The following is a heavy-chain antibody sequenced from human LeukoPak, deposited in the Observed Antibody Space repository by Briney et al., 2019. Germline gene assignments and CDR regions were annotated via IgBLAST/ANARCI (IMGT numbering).Heavy chain of an antibody. CDR3: ARMPGYCSSTSCHTYYYYYGMDV. CDR2: INPNSGGT. J-gene: IGHJ6*02. V-gene: IGHV1-2*06. D-gene: IGHD2-2*01. CDR1: GYTFTGYY. Sequence: GASVKVSCKASGYTFTGYYMHWVRQAPGQGLEWMGRINPNSGGTNYAQKFQGRVTMTRDTSISTAYMELSRLRSDDTAVYYCARMPGYCSSTSCHTYYYYYGMDVWGQGTTVTVSS.